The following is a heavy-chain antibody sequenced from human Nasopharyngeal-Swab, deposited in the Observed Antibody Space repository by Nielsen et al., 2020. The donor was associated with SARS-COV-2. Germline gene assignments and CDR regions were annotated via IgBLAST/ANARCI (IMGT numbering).Heavy chain of an antibody. D-gene: IGHD2-21*01. Sequence: GESLKISCAASGFTFNYFGMHWVRQAPGKGLEWVAFIPYGGSIRNSTDSVKGRFTVSRDSSKNNVYLQMNSLRPDDTAVYFCAKSMAYFQLSGPYHLDFWGQGTLVTVSS. V-gene: IGHV3-30*02. CDR3: AKSMAYFQLSGPYHLDF. CDR1: GFTFNYFG. CDR2: IPYGGSIR. J-gene: IGHJ4*02.